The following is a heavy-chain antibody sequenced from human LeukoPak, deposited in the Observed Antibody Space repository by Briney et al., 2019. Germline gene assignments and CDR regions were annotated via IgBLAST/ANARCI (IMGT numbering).Heavy chain of an antibody. J-gene: IGHJ3*02. D-gene: IGHD6-13*01. CDR1: GGSISSSSYY. Sequence: PSETLSLTCTVSGGSISSSSYYWGWIRQPPGKGLEWIGSIYYSGSTYYNPSLKSRVTISVDTSKNQFSLKLSSVTAADTAVYYCARDCSYSTQLGQPNDAFDIWGQGTMVTVSS. V-gene: IGHV4-39*07. CDR3: ARDCSYSTQLGQPNDAFDI. CDR2: IYYSGST.